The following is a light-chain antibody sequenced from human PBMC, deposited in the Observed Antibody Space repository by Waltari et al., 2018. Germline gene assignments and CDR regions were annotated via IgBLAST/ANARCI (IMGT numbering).Light chain of an antibody. CDR2: EVT. J-gene: IGLJ2*01. CDR3: CSYSGDLSFGVV. CDR1: SHDVGNYDL. V-gene: IGLV2-23*02. Sequence: QSALTQPASVSGSPGQSTTISCTGTSHDVGNYDLVSWYQQHPGKAPKLIIYEVTKRPSGLSNRFSGSKSGNTASLTISGLHTEDEGDYYCCSYSGDLSFGVVFGGGTKLTVL.